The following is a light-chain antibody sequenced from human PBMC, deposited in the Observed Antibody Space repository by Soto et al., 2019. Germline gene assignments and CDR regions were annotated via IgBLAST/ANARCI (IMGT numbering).Light chain of an antibody. J-gene: IGLJ1*01. Sequence: QSALTQPASVSGSPGRPITISCTGTTGDVGSYNLVSWYQHHPGKAPKLMIYEGTKRPSGVSNRFSGSKSANTASLTISGLQAEDEADYYCCSYAGSSTYVFGTGTKLTVL. CDR1: TGDVGSYNL. V-gene: IGLV2-23*01. CDR2: EGT. CDR3: CSYAGSSTYV.